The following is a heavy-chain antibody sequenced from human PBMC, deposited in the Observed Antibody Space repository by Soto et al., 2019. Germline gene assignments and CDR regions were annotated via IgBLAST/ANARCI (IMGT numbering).Heavy chain of an antibody. CDR2: INSGGVTL. V-gene: IGHV3-48*03. CDR1: GFTFSSYA. CDR3: TRDKGEQLAYGMDV. D-gene: IGHD6-13*01. J-gene: IGHJ6*02. Sequence: EVQLLESGGGLVQPGGSLRLSCAASGFTFSSYAMSWVRQAPGKGLEWVAYINSGGVTLYADSVKGRFTISRDNAQNSLFLQMNSLRAEDTALYYCTRDKGEQLAYGMDVWGQGTTVTVSS.